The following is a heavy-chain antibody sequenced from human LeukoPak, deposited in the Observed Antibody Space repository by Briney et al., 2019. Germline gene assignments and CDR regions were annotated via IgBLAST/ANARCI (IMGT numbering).Heavy chain of an antibody. CDR2: IYPGDSDT. D-gene: IGHD3-3*01. J-gene: IGHJ4*02. V-gene: IGHV5-51*01. CDR3: VRRGSCTPTVGSGYYCPLDK. CDR1: GYIFTNYW. Sequence: GESLRISCKASGYIFTNYWIAWVRQRPGKGLEWLAMIYPGDSDTRYSPSFQGQVTMSVDKSINTAYLQWTRLKASDTAMYYCVRRGSCTPTVGSGYYCPLDKWGQGTLVTVSS.